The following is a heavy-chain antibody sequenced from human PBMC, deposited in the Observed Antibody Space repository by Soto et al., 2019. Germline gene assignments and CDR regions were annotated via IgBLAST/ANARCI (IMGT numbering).Heavy chain of an antibody. CDR1: GGSISSNY. CDR3: ARYRREAVAGYTLDN. D-gene: IGHD6-13*01. CDR2: VYNSGST. Sequence: SETLSLTCTVSGGSISSNYWTWIRQPPGKGLEWTGYVYNSGSTNYNPSIKSRVTISEHTSKSQFSLKVNSMTAADTAVYYCARYRREAVAGYTLDNWGQGILVTVSS. J-gene: IGHJ4*02. V-gene: IGHV4-59*01.